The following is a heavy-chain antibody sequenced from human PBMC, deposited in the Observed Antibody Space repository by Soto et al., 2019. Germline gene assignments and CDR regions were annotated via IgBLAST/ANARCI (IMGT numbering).Heavy chain of an antibody. CDR1: GYTFTSYG. Sequence: ASVKVSCKASGYTFTSYGISWVRQAPGQGLEWMGWISAYNGNTNYAQKLQGRVTMTTDTSTSTAYMELRSLRSGDTAVYYCARDLGSGPGSPAFDIWGQGTMVTVSS. J-gene: IGHJ3*02. CDR2: ISAYNGNT. D-gene: IGHD3-10*01. CDR3: ARDLGSGPGSPAFDI. V-gene: IGHV1-18*01.